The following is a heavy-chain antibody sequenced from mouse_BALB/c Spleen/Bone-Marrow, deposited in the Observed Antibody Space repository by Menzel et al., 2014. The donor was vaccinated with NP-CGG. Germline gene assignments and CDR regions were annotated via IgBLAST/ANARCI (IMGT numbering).Heavy chain of an antibody. CDR2: ISTYSGNT. V-gene: IGHV1S137*01. Sequence: QVQLKESGAEMVRPGVSVKISCKGSGYTFTDYAMHWVKQSHAKSLEWIGVISTYSGNTNYNQKFKGKATMTVDKSSSATYIKPARLTSEDSTTYYCARYNYNTSYVIDYWGPGTTVTVSS. CDR1: GYTFTDYA. D-gene: IGHD1-1*01. CDR3: ARYNYNTSYVIDY. J-gene: IGHJ1*01.